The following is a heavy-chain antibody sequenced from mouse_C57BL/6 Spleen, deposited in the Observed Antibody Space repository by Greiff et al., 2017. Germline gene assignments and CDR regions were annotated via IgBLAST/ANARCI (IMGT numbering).Heavy chain of an antibody. J-gene: IGHJ4*01. V-gene: IGHV5-6*01. CDR1: GFTFSSYG. CDR2: ISGGGSYT. D-gene: IGHD2-5*01. Sequence: EVQLMESGGDLVKPGGSLKLSCAASGFTFSSYGMSWVRQTPDKRLEWVATISGGGSYTYYPDSVKGRFTISRDNAKNTLYLQLSSLQSEDTAMYYCARGYSNYYAMDYWGQGTSVTVSS. CDR3: ARGYSNYYAMDY.